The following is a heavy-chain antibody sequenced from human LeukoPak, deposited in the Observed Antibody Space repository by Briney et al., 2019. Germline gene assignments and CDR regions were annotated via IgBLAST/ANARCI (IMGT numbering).Heavy chain of an antibody. CDR3: AKEDDYVWGSYIDY. V-gene: IGHV3-30*04. Sequence: GGSLRLSCAASGFTFSSYAMHWVRQAPGKGLEWVAVISYDGSNKYYADSVKGRFTISRDNSKNTLYLQMNSLRAEDTAVYYCAKEDDYVWGSYIDYWGQGTLVTVSS. CDR1: GFTFSSYA. D-gene: IGHD3-16*01. CDR2: ISYDGSNK. J-gene: IGHJ4*02.